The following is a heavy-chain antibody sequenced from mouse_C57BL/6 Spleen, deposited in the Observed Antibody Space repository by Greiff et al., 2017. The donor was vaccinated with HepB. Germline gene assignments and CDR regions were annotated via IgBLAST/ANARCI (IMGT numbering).Heavy chain of an antibody. Sequence: ESGPGLVKPSQSLSLTCSVTGYSITSGYYWNWIRQFPGNKLEWMGYISYDGSNNYNPSLKNRISITRDTSKNQFFLKLNSVTTEDTATYYCANYSNYAYWGQGTLVTVSA. V-gene: IGHV3-6*01. CDR1: GYSITSGYY. CDR3: ANYSNYAY. J-gene: IGHJ3*01. D-gene: IGHD2-5*01. CDR2: ISYDGSN.